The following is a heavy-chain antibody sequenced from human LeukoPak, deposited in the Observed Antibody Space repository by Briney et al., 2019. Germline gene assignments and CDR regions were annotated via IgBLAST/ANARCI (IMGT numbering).Heavy chain of an antibody. V-gene: IGHV5-51*01. Sequence: GESLRIYCKGSEYSFSNYWIGWVRQIPGKGLEWMGIIYPADSDTRYSPSFQGQVTISVDKSLSTAYLQWSSLKASDSAMYYCARAVLDFGFGQLDIDYWGQGTLVTVSS. D-gene: IGHD3-10*01. J-gene: IGHJ4*02. CDR2: IYPADSDT. CDR3: ARAVLDFGFGQLDIDY. CDR1: EYSFSNYW.